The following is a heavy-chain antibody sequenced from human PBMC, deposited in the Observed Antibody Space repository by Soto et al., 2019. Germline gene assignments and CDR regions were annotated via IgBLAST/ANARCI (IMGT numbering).Heavy chain of an antibody. Sequence: AKVACKACGYGSNCYDMTWVFQATGQGLEWMGWINPYNGNAGYAQNFQGRVNMTRNTSINTAYMELSSLRSNEKAVYFCARRKERSCPNCLDSWGQGTLVTVSS. CDR2: INPYNGNA. V-gene: IGHV1-8*01. D-gene: IGHD6-25*01. CDR3: ARRKERSCPNCLDS. J-gene: IGHJ5*01. CDR1: GYGSNCYD.